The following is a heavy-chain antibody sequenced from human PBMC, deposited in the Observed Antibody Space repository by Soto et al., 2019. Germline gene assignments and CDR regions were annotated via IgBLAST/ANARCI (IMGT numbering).Heavy chain of an antibody. J-gene: IGHJ4*02. D-gene: IGHD3-10*01. CDR2: IKQDGSEK. Sequence: GGSLRLSCAASGFTFSSYWMSWVRQAPGKGLEWVANIKQDGSEKYYVDSVKGRFTISRDNAKNSLYLQMNSLRAEDTAVSYCARHQGSYYKDHFGYWGQGALVTVSS. V-gene: IGHV3-7*03. CDR1: GFTFSSYW. CDR3: ARHQGSYYKDHFGY.